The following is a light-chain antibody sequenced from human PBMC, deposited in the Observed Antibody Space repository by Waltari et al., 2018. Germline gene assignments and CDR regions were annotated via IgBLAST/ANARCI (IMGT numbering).Light chain of an antibody. V-gene: IGLV2-11*01. Sequence: QSALTQPRLVSGSPGQSVTISCTGTSSAVGYYNYFSCYQQHPGKPPKLMIYDVTKRPSGVPDRFSGSNSGNTASLTVSGLQAEDEADYYCCSFARSSTLVFGGGTKLTVL. CDR2: DVT. CDR3: CSFARSSTLV. J-gene: IGLJ2*01. CDR1: SSAVGYYNY.